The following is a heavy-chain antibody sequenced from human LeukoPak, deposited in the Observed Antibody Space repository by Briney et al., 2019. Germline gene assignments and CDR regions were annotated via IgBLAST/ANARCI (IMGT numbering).Heavy chain of an antibody. V-gene: IGHV1-24*01. CDR3: ATDLSTATTYYFDY. J-gene: IGHJ4*02. CDR2: FDPEEGET. Sequence: GASVKVSCKVTGYTLTELFMHWVRRAPGKGREWMGGFDPEEGETIYAQKFQGRVTMSEDTSTDTAYMELSSLRSEDTAVYYCATDLSTATTYYFDYWGQGTLVTVSS. D-gene: IGHD5-12*01. CDR1: GYTLTELF.